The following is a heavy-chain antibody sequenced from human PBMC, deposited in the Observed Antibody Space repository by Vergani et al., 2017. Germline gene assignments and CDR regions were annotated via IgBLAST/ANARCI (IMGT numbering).Heavy chain of an antibody. CDR3: ARDQDYGDPFSPRRIRWFDP. J-gene: IGHJ5*02. D-gene: IGHD4-17*01. Sequence: EVQLVESGGGVVRPGGSLRLSCAASGFTFDDYGMSWVRQAPGKGLEWVSGINWNGGSTGYADSVKGRFTISRDNAKNSLYLQMNSLRAEDTALYYCARDQDYGDPFSPRRIRWFDPWGQGTLVTVSS. CDR2: INWNGGST. V-gene: IGHV3-20*04. CDR1: GFTFDDYG.